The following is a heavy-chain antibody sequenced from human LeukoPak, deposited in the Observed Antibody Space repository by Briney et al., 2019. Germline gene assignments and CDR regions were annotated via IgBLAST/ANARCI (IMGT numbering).Heavy chain of an antibody. V-gene: IGHV1-2*02. Sequence: ASVKVSCKASGYTFTGNYMHWVRQAPGQGLEWMGWINPNSGGTNYAQKFQGRVTMTRDTSISTAYMELSRLRSDDTAVYYCARDAGEYYDSSGYPPGYWGQGTLVTVSS. D-gene: IGHD3-22*01. CDR2: INPNSGGT. CDR1: GYTFTGNY. CDR3: ARDAGEYYDSSGYPPGY. J-gene: IGHJ4*02.